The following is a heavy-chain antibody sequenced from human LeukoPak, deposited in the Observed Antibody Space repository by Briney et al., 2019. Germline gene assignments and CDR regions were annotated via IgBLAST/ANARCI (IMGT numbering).Heavy chain of an antibody. D-gene: IGHD6-13*01. J-gene: IGHJ4*02. CDR1: GFTFSSYA. Sequence: LSGGSLRLSCVASGFTFSSYALSWVRQAPGKGLEWVSAISGSGGSTYYAGSVKGRFTISRDSSKNTLYLQMNSLRAEDTAIYYCARSVPYGTTWYGRSDCWGQGTQVTVSS. CDR3: ARSVPYGTTWYGRSDC. CDR2: ISGSGGST. V-gene: IGHV3-23*01.